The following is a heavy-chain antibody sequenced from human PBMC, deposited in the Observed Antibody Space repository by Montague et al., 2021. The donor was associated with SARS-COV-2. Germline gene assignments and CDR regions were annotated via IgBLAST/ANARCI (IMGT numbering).Heavy chain of an antibody. D-gene: IGHD3-22*01. CDR2: INHSGST. Sequence: SETLSLTCAVYGGSVSSYYWSWIRQPPGKGLEWIGEINHSGSTNYNPSLKSRVTTSVDTSKNQFSLKLTSVTAADTAVYYCARVACIATILVVVCDIWFDPWGQGTLVTVSS. CDR1: GGSVSSYY. V-gene: IGHV4-34*01. J-gene: IGHJ5*02. CDR3: ARVACIATILVVVCDIWFDP.